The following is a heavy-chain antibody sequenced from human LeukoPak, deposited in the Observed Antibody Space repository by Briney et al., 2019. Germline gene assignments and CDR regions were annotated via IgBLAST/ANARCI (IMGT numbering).Heavy chain of an antibody. D-gene: IGHD2-2*02. V-gene: IGHV1-2*04. CDR1: GYTFTGYY. J-gene: IGHJ4*02. CDR2: INPNSGGT. CDR3: ARDSGYCSSTSCYNLDY. Sequence: GASVKVSCKASGYTFTGYYMHWVRQAPGQGLEWMGWINPNSGGTNYAQKFQGWVTMTRDTSISTAYMELSRLRSEDTAVYYCARDSGYCSSTSCYNLDYWGQGTLVTVSS.